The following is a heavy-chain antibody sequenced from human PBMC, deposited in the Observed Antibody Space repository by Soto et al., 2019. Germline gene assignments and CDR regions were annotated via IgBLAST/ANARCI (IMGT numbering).Heavy chain of an antibody. CDR3: AREEEGLLTGFDY. D-gene: IGHD3-10*01. V-gene: IGHV4-30-4*01. Sequence: SETLSLTCTVSGGSISSGDYYWSWIRQPPWKGLEWIGYIYYSGSTYYNPSLKSRVTISVDTSKNQFSLKLSSVTAADTAVYYCAREEEGLLTGFDYWGQGTLVTVSS. CDR1: GGSISSGDYY. CDR2: IYYSGST. J-gene: IGHJ4*02.